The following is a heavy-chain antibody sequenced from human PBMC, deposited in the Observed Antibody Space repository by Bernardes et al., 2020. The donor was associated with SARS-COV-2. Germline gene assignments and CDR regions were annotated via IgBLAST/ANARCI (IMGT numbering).Heavy chain of an antibody. CDR3: ARCRLRGWSLDY. D-gene: IGHD3-3*01. J-gene: IGHJ4*02. CDR1: GFTFSSYG. V-gene: IGHV3-33*08. CDR2: IWYDGSNK. Sequence: GGSLRLSCAASGFTFSSYGMHWVRQAPGKGLEWVAVIWYDGSNKYYADSVKGRFTISRDNSKNTLYLQMNSLRAEDTAVYYCARCRLRGWSLDYWGQGTLVTVSS.